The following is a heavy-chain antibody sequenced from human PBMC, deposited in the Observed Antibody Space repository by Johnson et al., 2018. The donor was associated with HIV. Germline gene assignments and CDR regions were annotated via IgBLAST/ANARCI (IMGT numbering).Heavy chain of an antibody. V-gene: IGHV3-11*04. CDR2: ISSSGNTI. Sequence: VQLVESGGGLVQPGGSLRLSCAASGFSVSNNYMSWIRQAPGKGLEWVSYISSSGNTIYYADSVKGRFTLSRDNAKNSLYLQMNSLRVEDTAVYYCARDESGYDEGFDAFDIWGQGTVVTVSS. CDR3: ARDESGYDEGFDAFDI. D-gene: IGHD5-12*01. J-gene: IGHJ3*02. CDR1: GFSVSNNY.